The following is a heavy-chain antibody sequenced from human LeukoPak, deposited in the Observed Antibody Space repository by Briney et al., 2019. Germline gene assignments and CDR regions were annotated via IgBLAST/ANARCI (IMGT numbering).Heavy chain of an antibody. J-gene: IGHJ5*02. CDR1: GGSFSVYY. V-gene: IGHV4-34*01. D-gene: IGHD1-1*01. CDR2: INHSGST. CDR3: ASSPVQLESRGGGGP. Sequence: SETLSLTCAVYGGSFSVYYWSWIRQPPGKGLEWIGEINHSGSTNYNPSLKSRVTISVDTSKNQVSLKLSSVTAADTAVYYCASSPVQLESRGGGGPWGQGTLVTVSS.